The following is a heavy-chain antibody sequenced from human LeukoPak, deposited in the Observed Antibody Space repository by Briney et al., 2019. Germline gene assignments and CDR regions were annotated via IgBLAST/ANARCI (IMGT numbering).Heavy chain of an antibody. CDR2: INSDGSST. V-gene: IGHV3-74*01. D-gene: IGHD3-10*01. CDR3: ARAENPDLRHYYGSPGGYFDY. J-gene: IGHJ4*02. Sequence: GGSLRLSCAASGFTFSSYWMHWVRQAPGKGLVWVSRINSDGSSTSYADSVKGRFTISRDNAKNTLYLQMNSLRAEDTAVYYCARAENPDLRHYYGSPGGYFDYWGQGTLVTVSS. CDR1: GFTFSSYW.